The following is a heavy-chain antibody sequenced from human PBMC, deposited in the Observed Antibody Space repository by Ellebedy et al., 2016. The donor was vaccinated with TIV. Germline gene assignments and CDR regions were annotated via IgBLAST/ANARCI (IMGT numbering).Heavy chain of an antibody. D-gene: IGHD4-17*01. CDR3: ARSINTVRWFDP. J-gene: IGHJ5*02. Sequence: MPSETLSLTCTVSGGPISPGGDYWNWIRQHPGKGLEWIGYIHYGGSTFYNPSLRSRVNIAVDTSNNQFSLELSSVTAADTAVYYCARSINTVRWFDPWGQGTLVTVSS. CDR1: GGPISPGGDY. CDR2: IHYGGST. V-gene: IGHV4-31*03.